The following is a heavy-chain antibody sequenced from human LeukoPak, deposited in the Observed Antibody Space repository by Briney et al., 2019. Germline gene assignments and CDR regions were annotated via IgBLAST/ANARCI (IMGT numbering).Heavy chain of an antibody. Sequence: GGSLRLSCAASGFTFNSYTMNWVHQAPGQGLEWGSFISSGSDTIYYADSVKGRFTISRDNAKNSLSLQMNSLSAEDTAVYFCARTYDHTGSHYYYYMDVWGKGTTVTVSS. J-gene: IGHJ6*03. CDR3: ARTYDHTGSHYYYYMDV. CDR1: GFTFNSYT. D-gene: IGHD3-22*01. CDR2: ISSGSDTI. V-gene: IGHV3-48*01.